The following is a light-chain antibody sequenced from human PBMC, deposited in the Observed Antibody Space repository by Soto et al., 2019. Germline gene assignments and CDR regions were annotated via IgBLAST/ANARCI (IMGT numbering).Light chain of an antibody. CDR1: QSISNY. V-gene: IGKV1-39*01. J-gene: IGKJ4*01. CDR2: AAY. CDR3: QQSYTTPLT. Sequence: IKMTQSPSSLSAFVGARVTITCRASQSISNYLNWYQQKPGKAPKLLIYAAYSLQSGVTSRFSGSGSGTDFTLTISSLQPEDFATYYCQQSYTTPLTFGGGTQVEIK.